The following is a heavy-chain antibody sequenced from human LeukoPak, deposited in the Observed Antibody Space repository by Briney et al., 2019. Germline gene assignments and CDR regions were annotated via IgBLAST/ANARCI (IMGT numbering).Heavy chain of an antibody. CDR2: ISSSSYNI. J-gene: IGHJ4*02. Sequence: PGGSLRLSCAASGFTFSSYSMNWVRQAPGKGLEWVSSISSSSYNIYYADSVKGRLTISRDNAKNSLYLQMNSLRVEDTAVYYCAKDSLWFGELTDYWGQGTLVTVSS. CDR3: AKDSLWFGELTDY. CDR1: GFTFSSYS. V-gene: IGHV3-21*04. D-gene: IGHD3-10*01.